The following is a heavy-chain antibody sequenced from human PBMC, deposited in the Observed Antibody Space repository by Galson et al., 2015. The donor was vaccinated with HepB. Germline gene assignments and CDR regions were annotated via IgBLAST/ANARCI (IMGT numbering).Heavy chain of an antibody. D-gene: IGHD3-3*01. Sequence: SVKVSCKASGYTFTSYGISWVRQAPGQGLEWMGWISAYNGNTNYAQKLQGRVTMTTDTSTSTAYMELRSLRSDDTAVYYCARDRTIFGVPTSPAFDIWGQGTMVTVSS. V-gene: IGHV1-18*01. CDR1: GYTFTSYG. J-gene: IGHJ3*02. CDR2: ISAYNGNT. CDR3: ARDRTIFGVPTSPAFDI.